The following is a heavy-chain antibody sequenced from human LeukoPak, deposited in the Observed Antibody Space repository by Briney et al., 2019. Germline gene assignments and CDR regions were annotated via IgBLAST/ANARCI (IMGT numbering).Heavy chain of an antibody. J-gene: IGHJ6*03. D-gene: IGHD3-10*01. CDR2: INPNSGGT. CDR3: ARGGVRDNYYYYYYMDV. V-gene: IGHV1-2*02. CDR1: GYTFTGYY. Sequence: ASVKVSCKASGYTFTGYYMHWVRQAPGQGLEWMGWINPNSGGTNYAQKFQGRVTMTRDTSISTAYMELSSLRSEDTAVYYCARGGVRDNYYYYYYMDVWGKGTTVTISS.